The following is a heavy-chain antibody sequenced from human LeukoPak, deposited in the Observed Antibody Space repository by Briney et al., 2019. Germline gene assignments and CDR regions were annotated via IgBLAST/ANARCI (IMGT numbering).Heavy chain of an antibody. J-gene: IGHJ4*02. D-gene: IGHD3-3*01. CDR3: AKDNDFWRY. CDR1: GFTFSSYS. CDR2: ISSGSNYI. V-gene: IGHV3-21*04. Sequence: PGGSLRLSCAASGFTFSSYSMVWVRQAPGKGLEWVSSISSGSNYIYYADSVKGRFTISRDNSKNTLYLQMNSLRAEDTAVYYCAKDNDFWRYWGQGTLVTVSS.